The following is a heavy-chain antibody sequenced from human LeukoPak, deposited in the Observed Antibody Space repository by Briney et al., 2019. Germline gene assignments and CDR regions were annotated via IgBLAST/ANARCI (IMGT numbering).Heavy chain of an antibody. CDR3: AKTRPLDSSSWSHGDY. Sequence: GGSLRLSCAAPGFTFSSYAMSWVRQAPGKGLEWVSAISGSGDSTYYGDSVKGRFTISRDNSKNTLYLQMNSLRAEDTAVYYCAKTRPLDSSSWSHGDYWGQGTLVTVSS. D-gene: IGHD6-13*01. V-gene: IGHV3-23*01. CDR2: ISGSGDST. J-gene: IGHJ4*02. CDR1: GFTFSSYA.